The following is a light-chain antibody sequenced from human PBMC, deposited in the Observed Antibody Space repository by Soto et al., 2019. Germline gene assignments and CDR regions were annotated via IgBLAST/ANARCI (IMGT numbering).Light chain of an antibody. Sequence: QSALTQPASVSGSPGQSITIACTGTSSDIGGYNYVSWYQQHPVKAPKLMISEVNNRPSGVSNRFSGSKSGNTASLTSSGVEAEDEDDYYCSSYPSSSTLWLLGGGTTLTLL. J-gene: IGLJ3*02. V-gene: IGLV2-14*01. CDR3: SSYPSSSTLWL. CDR1: SSDIGGYNY. CDR2: EVN.